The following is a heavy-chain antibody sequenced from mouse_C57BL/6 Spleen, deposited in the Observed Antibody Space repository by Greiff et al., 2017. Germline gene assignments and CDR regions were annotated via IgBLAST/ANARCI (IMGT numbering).Heavy chain of an antibody. V-gene: IGHV1-39*01. CDR2: INPNYGTT. D-gene: IGHD1-1*01. J-gene: IGHJ3*01. CDR1: GYSFTDYN. CDR3: ARHYDGSSYPFAY. Sequence: EVQLQQSGPELVKPGASVKISCKASGYSFTDYNMNWVKQSNGKSLEWIGVINPNYGTTSYNQKFKGKATLTVDQSSSTAYMQLNSLTSEDSAVDNCARHYDGSSYPFAYWGQGTLVTVSA.